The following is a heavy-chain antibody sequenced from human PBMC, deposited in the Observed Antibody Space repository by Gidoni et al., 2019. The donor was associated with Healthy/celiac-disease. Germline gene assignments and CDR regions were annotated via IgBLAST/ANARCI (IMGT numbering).Heavy chain of an antibody. CDR2: ISGSGGST. V-gene: IGHV3-23*01. Sequence: VQLLEPGGGLVQPGGSLRLSCSASGFPLSSYAMRWVRQAPGKGLEWVSAISGSGGSTYYADSVKGRFTISRDNSKNTLYLQMNSLRAEDTAVYYCAKVPDIVVVPAAGEGGFDYWGQGTLVTVSS. J-gene: IGHJ4*02. CDR3: AKVPDIVVVPAAGEGGFDY. D-gene: IGHD2-2*01. CDR1: GFPLSSYA.